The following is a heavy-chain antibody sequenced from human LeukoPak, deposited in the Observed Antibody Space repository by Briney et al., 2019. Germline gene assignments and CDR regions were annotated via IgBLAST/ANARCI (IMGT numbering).Heavy chain of an antibody. V-gene: IGHV2-5*02. CDR3: AQSPLATLPYDSSGLRYAFDI. Sequence: SGPTLVNPTQTLTLTCTFSGFSFSTRGLGVGLDRQPPIKALEWLALIYWDDDKRYSPSLKRSLTITKDTSKNQVVITMTNMDPVDTATYYCAQSPLATLPYDSSGLRYAFDIWGQGTMVTVSS. D-gene: IGHD3-22*01. CDR2: IYWDDDK. J-gene: IGHJ3*02. CDR1: GFSFSTRGLG.